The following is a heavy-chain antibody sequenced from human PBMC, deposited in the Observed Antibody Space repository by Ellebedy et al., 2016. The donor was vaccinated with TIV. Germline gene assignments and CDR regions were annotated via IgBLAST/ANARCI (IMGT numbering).Heavy chain of an antibody. CDR2: ISYDGSNK. D-gene: IGHD1-26*01. CDR3: AKSADSGSYHDAFDI. J-gene: IGHJ3*02. CDR1: GFTFSSYG. Sequence: GESLKISCAASGFTFSSYGMHWVRQAPGKGLEWVAVISYDGSNKYYIDSVKGRFTISRDNSKNTLYLQMNSLRAEDTAVYYCAKSADSGSYHDAFDIWGQGTMVTVSS. V-gene: IGHV3-30*18.